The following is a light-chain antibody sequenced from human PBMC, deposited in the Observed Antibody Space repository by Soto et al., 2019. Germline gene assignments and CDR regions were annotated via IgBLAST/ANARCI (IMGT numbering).Light chain of an antibody. Sequence: IMTPQPASIVLASVEDRATITCRASQSISSWLAWYQQKPGQAPKLLIYKASSLESGVPSRFSGSGSGTEFTLTVSSLQPADFAAYYCLQDHDDSWTFGQGTKVDI. V-gene: IGKV1-5*03. J-gene: IGKJ1*01. CDR2: KAS. CDR3: LQDHDDSWT. CDR1: QSISSW.